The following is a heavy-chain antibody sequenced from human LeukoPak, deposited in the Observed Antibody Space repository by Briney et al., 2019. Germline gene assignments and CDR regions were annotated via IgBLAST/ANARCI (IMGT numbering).Heavy chain of an antibody. V-gene: IGHV3-48*03. D-gene: IGHD3-10*01. CDR3: ARRAVTMVRGVILSYFDY. CDR2: ISSSGSTI. Sequence: GGSLRLSCAASGFTFSSYEMNWVRQAPGKGLEWVSYISSSGSTIYYADSVKGRFTISRDNAKSSLYLQMNSLRAEDTAVYYCARRAVTMVRGVILSYFDYWGQGTLVTVSS. CDR1: GFTFSSYE. J-gene: IGHJ4*02.